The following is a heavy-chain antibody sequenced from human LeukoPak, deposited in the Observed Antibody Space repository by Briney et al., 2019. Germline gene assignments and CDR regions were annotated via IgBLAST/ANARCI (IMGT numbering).Heavy chain of an antibody. V-gene: IGHV1-2*02. D-gene: IGHD3-9*01. CDR2: INPNSGGT. CDR1: GYTFTGYY. J-gene: IGHJ6*03. Sequence: ASVKVSCKASGYTFTGYYMHWVRQAPGQGLEWMGWINPNSGGTNYAQKFQGRVTMTRDTSISTAYMELSRLRSDDTAVYYCARGASDYYDILTGYYHSYYYYYMDVWGKGTTVTVSS. CDR3: ARGASDYYDILTGYYHSYYYYYMDV.